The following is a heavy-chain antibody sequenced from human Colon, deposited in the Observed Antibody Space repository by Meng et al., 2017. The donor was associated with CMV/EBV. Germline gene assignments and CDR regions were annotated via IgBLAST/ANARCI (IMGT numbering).Heavy chain of an antibody. CDR2: INHSGST. CDR1: VSY. D-gene: IGHD3-10*01. J-gene: IGHJ5*02. Sequence: VSYWSWIRQPPGKGLEWIGEINHSGSTTYNPSLKSRVTISVDTSKNQFSLKLSSVTAADTAVYYCARKAVGTMVRGVIKGRYSWFDPWGQGTLVTVSS. V-gene: IGHV4-34*01. CDR3: ARKAVGTMVRGVIKGRYSWFDP.